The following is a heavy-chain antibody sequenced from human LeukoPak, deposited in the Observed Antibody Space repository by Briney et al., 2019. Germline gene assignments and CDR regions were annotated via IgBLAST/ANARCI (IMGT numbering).Heavy chain of an antibody. CDR2: IIPIFGTA. V-gene: IGHV1-69*01. CDR3: ARDGRSGGSSGWYVFDY. Sequence: TVKVSCKASGGTFSSYAISWVRQAPGQGLEWMGGIIPIFGTANYAQKFQGRVTITADESTSTAYMELSSLRSEDTAVYYCARDGRSGGSSGWYVFDYWGQGTLVTVSS. D-gene: IGHD6-19*01. J-gene: IGHJ4*02. CDR1: GGTFSSYA.